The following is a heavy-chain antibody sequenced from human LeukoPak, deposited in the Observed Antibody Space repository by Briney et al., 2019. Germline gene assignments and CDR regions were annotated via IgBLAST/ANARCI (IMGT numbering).Heavy chain of an antibody. CDR3: ARTAVAGIVYYYYYMDV. D-gene: IGHD6-19*01. CDR1: GGSISSSSYY. CDR2: IYYSGST. V-gene: IGHV4-39*07. Sequence: PSETLSLTCTVSGGSISSSSYYWGWIRQPPGKGLEWIGSIYYSGSTYYNPSLKSRVTISVDTSKNQFSLKLSSVTAADTAVYYCARTAVAGIVYYYYYMDVWGKGTTVTVSS. J-gene: IGHJ6*03.